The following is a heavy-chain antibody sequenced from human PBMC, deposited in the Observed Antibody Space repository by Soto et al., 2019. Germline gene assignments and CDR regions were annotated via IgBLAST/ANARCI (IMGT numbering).Heavy chain of an antibody. J-gene: IGHJ4*02. CDR2: IYYSGSP. V-gene: IGHV4-39*01. D-gene: IGHD4-17*01. CDR1: GGSISGLTYN. CDR3: ATHTMKTVTTFDC. Sequence: QLQLQESGPGLVKPSETLSLTCTVSGGSISGLTYNWGWIRQPPGQGLQWIGSIYYSGSPYYNPSLKGRVTLSVDTSKNQFSLRLTSVTAADTALYYCATHTMKTVTTFDCWGQGALVTVSS.